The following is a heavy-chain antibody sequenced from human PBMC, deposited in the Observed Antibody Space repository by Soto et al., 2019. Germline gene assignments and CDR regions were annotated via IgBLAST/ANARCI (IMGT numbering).Heavy chain of an antibody. CDR2: IIPIFGTP. V-gene: IGHV1-69*01. CDR3: ARERDYYGSGNYYNRIDF. D-gene: IGHD3-10*01. J-gene: IGHJ4*02. Sequence: QVQLVQSGAEVEKPGSSVKVSCKASGGIFSTYAISWLRQAPGQGLEWMGGIIPIFGTPNYAQRFQGRVTITADESTTTSYMELSRLKSEDTAVYYCARERDYYGSGNYYNRIDFWGQGTLVTVSS. CDR1: GGIFSTYA.